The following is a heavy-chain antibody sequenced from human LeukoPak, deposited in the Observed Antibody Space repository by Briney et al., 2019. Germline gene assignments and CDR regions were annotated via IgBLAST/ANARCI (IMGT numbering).Heavy chain of an antibody. V-gene: IGHV4-59*12. CDR2: IYYTGST. Sequence: SETLSLTCTVSGGSINGYHWSWIRQPPGKGLEWIAYIYYTGSTNYNPSLKSRVTISVDTSKNQFSLKLSSVTAADTAVYYCAREQQLVLGFDYWGQGTLVTVSS. CDR1: GGSINGYH. CDR3: AREQQLVLGFDY. J-gene: IGHJ4*02. D-gene: IGHD6-13*01.